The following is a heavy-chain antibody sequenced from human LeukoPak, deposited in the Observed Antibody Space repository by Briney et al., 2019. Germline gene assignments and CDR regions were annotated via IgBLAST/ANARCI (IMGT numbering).Heavy chain of an antibody. D-gene: IGHD3-16*01. CDR1: GDPLSSYH. J-gene: IGHJ4*02. V-gene: IGHV4-59*01. CDR2: ISSSGST. Sequence: KPSETLSLTCTVSGDPLSSYHWSWLRQPPGKGLEWIGYISSSGSTSYNPSLETRLTISVDTSKNQFSLKLSSVTAADTAVYYCARVGRGDHTWGSYYFVHWGQGTLVSVSS. CDR3: ARVGRGDHTWGSYYFVH.